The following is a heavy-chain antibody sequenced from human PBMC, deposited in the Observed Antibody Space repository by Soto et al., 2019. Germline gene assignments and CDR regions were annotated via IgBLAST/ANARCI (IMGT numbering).Heavy chain of an antibody. Sequence: SETLSLTCAVYGGSFSGYYWTWIRQSPGKGLEWIGEINHGGSSDYNPSLKSRITISVDTSKNQFSLRLSSVTAADTAVYYCARGISTEVGQTDAPDKYYFDSWGRGTLVTVSS. J-gene: IGHJ4*02. CDR3: ARGISTEVGQTDAPDKYYFDS. V-gene: IGHV4-34*01. CDR1: GGSFSGYY. D-gene: IGHD2-2*01. CDR2: INHGGSS.